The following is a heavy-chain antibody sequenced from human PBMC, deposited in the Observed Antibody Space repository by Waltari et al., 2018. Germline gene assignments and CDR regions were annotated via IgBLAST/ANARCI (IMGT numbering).Heavy chain of an antibody. J-gene: IGHJ4*02. CDR2: INPKNGGT. Sequence: QVQLVQSGAEVKKPGASAKVSCEASGYSFTDDYIHWVRQAPGQGLEWMGWINPKNGGTNFAQRFQGRVTMTRDTSINTAYLDLVSLTYDDTAFYYCARGGSFIDFDYWGQGTLVSVSS. CDR1: GYSFTDDY. CDR3: ARGGSFIDFDY. V-gene: IGHV1-2*02. D-gene: IGHD3-10*01.